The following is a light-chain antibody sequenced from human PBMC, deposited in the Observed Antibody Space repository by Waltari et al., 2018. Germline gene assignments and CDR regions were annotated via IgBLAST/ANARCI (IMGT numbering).Light chain of an antibody. CDR2: AAS. J-gene: IGKJ4*01. Sequence: DIQMTQSPSSLSASVGDRVTITCRASQTISSYLAWYQQKPGKVPKLLIYAASSLESGVPSRFGGSGSGTEFTLTMSSLQPEDFATYYWQQQNSHPPTFGGGTKVEIK. CDR3: QQQNSHPPT. CDR1: QTISSY. V-gene: IGKV1-17*03.